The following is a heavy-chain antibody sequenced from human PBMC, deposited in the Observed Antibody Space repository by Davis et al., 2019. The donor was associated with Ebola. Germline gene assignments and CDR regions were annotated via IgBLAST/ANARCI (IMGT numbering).Heavy chain of an antibody. CDR2: IKQDGSEE. V-gene: IGHV3-7*01. J-gene: IGHJ4*02. D-gene: IGHD4-17*01. CDR1: GFTFTNFW. Sequence: GGSLRLSCAASGFTFTNFWMNWVRQAPGKGLEWVADIKQDGSEEVYVDSVEGRFSISRDNPRNLLYLQMDSLRAEDTAVYYCSFGDYGRPFEFWGQGTVVTVSP. CDR3: SFGDYGRPFEF.